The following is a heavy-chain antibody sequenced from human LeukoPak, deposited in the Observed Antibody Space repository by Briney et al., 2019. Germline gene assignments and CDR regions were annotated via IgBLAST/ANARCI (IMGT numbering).Heavy chain of an antibody. CDR1: GGSISSGDYY. V-gene: IGHV4-30-4*08. CDR2: IYYSGST. CDR3: ARGVGAAAGTGYYYYMDV. Sequence: SQTLSLTCTVSGGSISSGDYYWSWIRQPPGKGLEWIGYIYYSGSTYYDPSLKSRVTISVDTSKNQFSLKLSSVTAADTAVYYCARGVGAAAGTGYYYYMDVWGKGTTVTVSS. J-gene: IGHJ6*03. D-gene: IGHD6-13*01.